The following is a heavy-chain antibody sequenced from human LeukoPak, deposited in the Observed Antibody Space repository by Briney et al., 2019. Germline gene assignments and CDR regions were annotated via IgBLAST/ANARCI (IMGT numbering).Heavy chain of an antibody. CDR2: IYDSGST. J-gene: IGHJ4*02. CDR3: ARYDSRGDYYFDY. Sequence: PSETLSLTCTVSGGSISSYYWSWLRHTPGKGLEYIGYIYDSGSTNYNPSLKSRVTISVDTSKNQFSLQLSSVTAADTAVYYCARYDSRGDYYFDYWGQGTLVTVSS. D-gene: IGHD3-22*01. V-gene: IGHV4-59*01. CDR1: GGSISSYY.